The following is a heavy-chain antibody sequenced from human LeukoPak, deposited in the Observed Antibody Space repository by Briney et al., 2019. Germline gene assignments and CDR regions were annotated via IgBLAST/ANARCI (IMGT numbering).Heavy chain of an antibody. CDR1: GFTFSSYS. CDR2: ISSSSSYI. Sequence: KPGGSLRLSCAASGFTFSSYSMNWVRQAPGKGPEWVSSISSSSSYIYYADSVKGRFTISRDNAKNSLYLQMNSLRAEDTAVYYCARESGYYDSSGYIDYWGQGTLVTVSS. V-gene: IGHV3-21*01. CDR3: ARESGYYDSSGYIDY. D-gene: IGHD3-22*01. J-gene: IGHJ4*02.